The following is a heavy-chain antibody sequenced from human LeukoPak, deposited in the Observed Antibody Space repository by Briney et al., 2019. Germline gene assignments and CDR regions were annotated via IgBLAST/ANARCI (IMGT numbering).Heavy chain of an antibody. CDR2: IDNTYNHI. CDR1: GFTFSSYT. Sequence: GGSLRLSCAASGFTFSSYTMNWVRQAPGKGLEWVSSIDNTYNHIDYADSLKGRFTISRDNAKNSLYLQMNSLSAEDTAVYYCARAVSYLVAVAGTFNYWGQGTLVTVSS. J-gene: IGHJ4*02. D-gene: IGHD6-19*01. CDR3: ARAVSYLVAVAGTFNY. V-gene: IGHV3-21*01.